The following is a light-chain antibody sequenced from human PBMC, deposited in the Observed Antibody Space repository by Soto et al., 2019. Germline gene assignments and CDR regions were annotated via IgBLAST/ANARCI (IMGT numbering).Light chain of an antibody. V-gene: IGKV3-20*01. CDR2: GAS. CDR3: QQYGSSPYT. J-gene: IGKJ2*01. Sequence: EIVLTQSPGTLSLSPGGRATLSCRASQSVSGGHLAWYQQKPGQAPRLLLYGASNRTTGIPDRFSGSGSGTDFTLTISRLEPEDFAVYSCQQYGSSPYTFVQGTKLEIK. CDR1: QSVSGGH.